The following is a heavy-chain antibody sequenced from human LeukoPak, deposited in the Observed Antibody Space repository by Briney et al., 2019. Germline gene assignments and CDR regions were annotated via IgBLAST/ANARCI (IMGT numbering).Heavy chain of an antibody. J-gene: IGHJ4*02. D-gene: IGHD1-26*01. CDR1: GFTFSDYW. CDR2: IKQDGNEI. V-gene: IGHV3-7*01. CDR3: AGAEGRARLTY. Sequence: PGGSLRLSCAPSGFTFSDYWMSWVRQAPGKGLEWVANIKQDGNEIYYVDSVKGRFTISRDNAKNSLYLQMNSLRAEDTAVYYCAGAEGRARLTYWGQGTLVTVSS.